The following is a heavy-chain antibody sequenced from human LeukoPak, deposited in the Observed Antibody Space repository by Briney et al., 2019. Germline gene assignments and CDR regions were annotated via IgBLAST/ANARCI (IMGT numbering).Heavy chain of an antibody. D-gene: IGHD3-10*01. J-gene: IGHJ4*02. V-gene: IGHV4-39*01. CDR3: ARHDCYASGSHFDY. CDR1: GGSISTANYY. CDR2: IYYSGST. Sequence: KSSETLSLTCTVSGGSISTANYYWGWVRQPPGKGLEWIGNIYYSGSTYYNMSLNSRVTISVDTSKNHFSLQLRSLTAADTAVYYCARHDCYASGSHFDYWGQGTLVSVSS.